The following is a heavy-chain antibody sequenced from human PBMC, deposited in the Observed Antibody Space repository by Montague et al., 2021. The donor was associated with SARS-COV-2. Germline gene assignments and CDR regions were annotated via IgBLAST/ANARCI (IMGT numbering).Heavy chain of an antibody. CDR2: TYYRSWWRS. D-gene: IGHD3-3*02. V-gene: IGHV6-1*01. CDR1: GDSVASPRAS. CDR3: ASAFYGDHWAFDV. J-gene: IGHJ3*01. Sequence: CAISGDSVASPRASWNGIRQAPSRGLEWLGRTYYRSWWRSQYPGSLESRITISGDTSKNQFSLQLNSVTPEDTAVYYCASAFYGDHWAFDVWGQGTMVTVSS.